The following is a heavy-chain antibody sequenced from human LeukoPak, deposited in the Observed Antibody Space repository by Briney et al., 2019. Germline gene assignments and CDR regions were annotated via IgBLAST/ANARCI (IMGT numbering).Heavy chain of an antibody. CDR2: INHSGST. CDR1: GGSFSGHY. D-gene: IGHD2-15*01. V-gene: IGHV4-34*01. J-gene: IGHJ5*02. Sequence: SETLSLTCAVYGGSFSGHYWSWSRQPPGKGLEGIGEINHSGSTNYNPSLKSLVTISVDTSKNHLSLKLSSVTAADTAVYSCASGFLGVVAATGSWFDPWGQGTLVTVSS. CDR3: ASGFLGVVAATGSWFDP.